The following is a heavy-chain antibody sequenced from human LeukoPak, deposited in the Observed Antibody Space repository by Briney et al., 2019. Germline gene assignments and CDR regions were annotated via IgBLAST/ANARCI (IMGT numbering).Heavy chain of an antibody. CDR2: ISGSGGST. D-gene: IGHD2-2*03. CDR3: AKDGYCSSTSCYSGGFDY. Sequence: GRSLTLSCPASGFTFSSYVMSWVRQAPGKGLEWVSAISGSGGSTYYADSVKGRFTISRDNSKDTLYLQMNSLRAEDTAVYYCAKDGYCSSTSCYSGGFDYWGQGTLVTVSS. V-gene: IGHV3-23*01. J-gene: IGHJ4*02. CDR1: GFTFSSYV.